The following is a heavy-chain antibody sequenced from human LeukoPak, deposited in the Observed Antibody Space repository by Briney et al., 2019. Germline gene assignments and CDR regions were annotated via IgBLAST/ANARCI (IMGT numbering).Heavy chain of an antibody. Sequence: ASVKVSCKASGYTFTGYYMHWVRQAPGQGLEWMGWINPNSGGTNYAQKFQGRVTMTRDTSISTAYMELSRLRSDDTAVYYCARDLNPGTKAAGPSGNYYYYYYMDVWGKGTTVTVSS. D-gene: IGHD1-14*01. CDR3: ARDLNPGTKAAGPSGNYYYYYYMDV. J-gene: IGHJ6*03. V-gene: IGHV1-2*02. CDR1: GYTFTGYY. CDR2: INPNSGGT.